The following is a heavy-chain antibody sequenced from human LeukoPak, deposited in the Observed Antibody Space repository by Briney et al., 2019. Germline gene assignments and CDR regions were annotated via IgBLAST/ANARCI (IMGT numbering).Heavy chain of an antibody. CDR2: IYYSGST. Sequence: SETLSLTCTVSGGSLSSYYWSWLRQPPGKGLEWIGYIYYSGSTNYNPSLKSRVTISVDTSKNQFSLKLSSVTAADTAVYYRARNHYYDSSGLIDYWGQGTLVTVSS. CDR3: ARNHYYDSSGLIDY. D-gene: IGHD3-22*01. J-gene: IGHJ4*02. V-gene: IGHV4-59*01. CDR1: GGSLSSYY.